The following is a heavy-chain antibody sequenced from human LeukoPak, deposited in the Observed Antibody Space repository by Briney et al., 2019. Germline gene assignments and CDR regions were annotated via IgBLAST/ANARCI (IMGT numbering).Heavy chain of an antibody. D-gene: IGHD3-10*01. J-gene: IGHJ6*03. CDR3: ARGEETGGARLGYYYYYMDV. CDR2: ISSSGTT. CDR1: GGFITSYY. Sequence: SETLSLTCTVSGGFITSYYWSWIRQPAGEGLDYIGRISSSGTTNYNRSLRGRVTITLDKSNNPFSLKLTSVTAADTAIYYCARGEETGGARLGYYYYYMDVWGKGATVTVSS. V-gene: IGHV4-4*07.